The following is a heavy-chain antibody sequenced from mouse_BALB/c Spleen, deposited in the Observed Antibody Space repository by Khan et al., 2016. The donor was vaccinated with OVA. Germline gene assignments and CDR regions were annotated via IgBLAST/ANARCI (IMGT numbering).Heavy chain of an antibody. CDR2: ISYSGST. Sequence: EVQLEESGPGLVNPSQSLSLTCTVTGYSITSGYGWNWIRQFPGNKLEWMGYISYSGSTNYNPSLKSRISITRDTSKNQFFLQLNSVTSEDTATYYCARTARIKYWGQGTTLTVSS. D-gene: IGHD1-2*01. J-gene: IGHJ2*01. V-gene: IGHV3-2*02. CDR1: GYSITSGYG. CDR3: ARTARIKY.